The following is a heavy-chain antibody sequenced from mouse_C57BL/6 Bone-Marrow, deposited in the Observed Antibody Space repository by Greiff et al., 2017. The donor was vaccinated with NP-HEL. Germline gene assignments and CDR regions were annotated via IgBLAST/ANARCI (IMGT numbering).Heavy chain of an antibody. V-gene: IGHV5-9*01. Sequence: EVKVVESGGGLVKPGGSLKLSCAASGFTFSSYTMSWVRQTPEKRLEWVATISGGGGNTYYPDSVKGRFTISRDNAKNTLYLQMSSLRSEDTALYYCASLLLRYQAWFAYWGQGTLVTVSA. CDR2: ISGGGGNT. J-gene: IGHJ3*01. CDR3: ASLLLRYQAWFAY. CDR1: GFTFSSYT. D-gene: IGHD1-1*01.